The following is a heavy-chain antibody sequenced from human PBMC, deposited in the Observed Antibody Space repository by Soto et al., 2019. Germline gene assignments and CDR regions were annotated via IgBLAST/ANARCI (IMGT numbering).Heavy chain of an antibody. J-gene: IGHJ4*02. CDR3: ARGADTAFDY. CDR1: GLTFSTYS. V-gene: IGHV3-21*01. D-gene: IGHD6-19*01. CDR2: ISSSSSYI. Sequence: EVQLVESGGGLVKPGGSLRLSCAASGLTFSTYSMNWVRQAPGKGLEWVSSISSSSSYIYYADSVKGRFTISRDNAKKSPYLQMNSLRGEDTAVYYCARGADTAFDYWGQGTLVTVSS.